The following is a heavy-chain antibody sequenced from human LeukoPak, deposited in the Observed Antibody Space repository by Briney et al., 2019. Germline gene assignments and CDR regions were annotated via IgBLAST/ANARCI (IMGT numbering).Heavy chain of an antibody. CDR1: GYTFTGYY. V-gene: IGHV1-2*02. CDR3: ARDSSQPQYYYDSSGYISAGAFDI. Sequence: GASVKVSCKASGYTFTGYYMHWVRQAPGQGLEWMGWINPNSGGSNYAQKFQGRVTMTRDTSISTAYMELSRLRSDDTAVYYCARDSSQPQYYYDSSGYISAGAFDIWGQGTMVTVSS. J-gene: IGHJ3*02. D-gene: IGHD3-22*01. CDR2: INPNSGGS.